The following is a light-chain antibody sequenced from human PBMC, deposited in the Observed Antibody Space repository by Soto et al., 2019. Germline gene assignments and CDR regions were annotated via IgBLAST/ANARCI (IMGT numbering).Light chain of an antibody. CDR3: QQRSNWPRT. J-gene: IGKJ1*01. CDR2: DAS. Sequence: EIALTQSPATLSLSPGERATLSCRASQSVGSYLAWYQQKLGQAPRLLIYDASNRATGIPARFSGSGSGTDFTLTISSLEPEDFAVYYCQQRSNWPRTFGQGTKVEIK. V-gene: IGKV3-11*01. CDR1: QSVGSY.